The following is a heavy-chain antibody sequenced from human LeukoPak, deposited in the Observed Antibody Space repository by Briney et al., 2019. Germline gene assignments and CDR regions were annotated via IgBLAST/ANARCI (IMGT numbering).Heavy chain of an antibody. J-gene: IGHJ6*03. CDR2: IYYSGSM. CDR3: ARGLVVVITWGIYYYYMDV. D-gene: IGHD3-22*01. CDR1: GGSINRSSYY. V-gene: IGHV4-39*07. Sequence: PSETLSLTCTVSGGSINRSSYYWVWIRQPPGKGLEWIGSIYYSGSMYYNASLKSRVTISVDTSKNQFSLKLSSVTAADTAVYYCARGLVVVITWGIYYYYMDVWGKGTTVTVSS.